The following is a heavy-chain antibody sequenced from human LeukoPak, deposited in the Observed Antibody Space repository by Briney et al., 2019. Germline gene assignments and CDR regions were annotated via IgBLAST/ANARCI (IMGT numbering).Heavy chain of an antibody. CDR3: ARDQEAFDY. Sequence: ASVKVSCKASGYSFTSNYIHWVRQAPGQGLEWMGMIYPRDGSTSYAQKFQGRVTVTRNTSTSTVHMELSGLRSEDTAVYYCARDQEAFDYWGQGTLVTVSS. J-gene: IGHJ4*02. V-gene: IGHV1-46*01. CDR1: GYSFTSNY. CDR2: IYPRDGST.